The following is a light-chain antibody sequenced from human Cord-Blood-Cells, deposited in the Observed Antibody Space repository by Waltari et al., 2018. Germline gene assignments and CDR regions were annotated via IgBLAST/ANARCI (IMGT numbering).Light chain of an antibody. CDR1: SSDVGGYNS. J-gene: IGLJ3*02. CDR3: CSYAGSYTWV. V-gene: IGLV2-11*01. CDR2: EVS. Sequence: QSALTPPRSLSGSPGQSVTIPRTRTSSDVGGYNSFFWYQPHPGKAPKRMIYEVSKRPSGVPDRFSGSKSGNTASLTISGLQAEDEADYYCCSYAGSYTWVFGGGTKLTVL.